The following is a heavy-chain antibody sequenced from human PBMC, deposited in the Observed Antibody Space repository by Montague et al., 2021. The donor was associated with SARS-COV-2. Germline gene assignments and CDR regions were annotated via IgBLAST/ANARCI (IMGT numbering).Heavy chain of an antibody. CDR1: GGSFSGYY. CDR2: VKDSGST. Sequence: SETLSLTCAVYGGSFSGYYWSWIRQPPGKGLEWIGEVKDSGSTNYIPSLKSRVAILVDTSENQFSLKLRSVTAADTAVYFCARGAITGGNYEFWRSYYTSPLDYWGQGTLVTVSS. D-gene: IGHD3-3*01. V-gene: IGHV4-34*01. J-gene: IGHJ4*02. CDR3: ARGAITGGNYEFWRSYYTSPLDY.